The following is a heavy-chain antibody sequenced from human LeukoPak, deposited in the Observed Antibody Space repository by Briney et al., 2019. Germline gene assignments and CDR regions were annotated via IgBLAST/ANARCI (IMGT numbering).Heavy chain of an antibody. J-gene: IGHJ5*02. CDR3: ARRKSSHNWIDP. V-gene: IGHV5-51*01. CDR1: EKDFATLW. CDR2: VYPGVSGV. Sequence: GEALRISWKGSEKDFATLWFGWVGQMPGRGREGVGVVYPGVSGVSYNPSFQGQLSLSVDRSTTTAYLQWTSLKASDTAMSFCARRKSSHNWIDPWGQGTLVTVSS. D-gene: IGHD1-14*01.